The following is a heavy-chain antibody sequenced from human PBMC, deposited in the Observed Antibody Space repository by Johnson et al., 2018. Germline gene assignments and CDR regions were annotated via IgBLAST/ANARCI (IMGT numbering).Heavy chain of an antibody. V-gene: IGHV3-33*01. CDR1: GFTFSNYG. Sequence: QVQLVQSGGGVVQPGRSLRLSCTSSGFTFSNYGIHWVRQAPGKGLEWVAIIWFDGSHKYYAASVKGRFTISRDDSKNTVYLQMKSLTAEETAVYYLARDRRYSSSSRAFDIWGQGTMVTVSS. CDR3: ARDRRYSSSSRAFDI. D-gene: IGHD6-6*01. J-gene: IGHJ3*02. CDR2: IWFDGSHK.